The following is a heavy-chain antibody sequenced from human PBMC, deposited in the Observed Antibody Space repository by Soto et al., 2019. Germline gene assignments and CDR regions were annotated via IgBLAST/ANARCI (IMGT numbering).Heavy chain of an antibody. Sequence: QITLKESGPMLVKPTQTLTLTCTFSGFSLSTSGVGVGWIRQPPGKALEWLALIYWDDDKRYSPSLKSRLTITEDTSTNQVVLTMTNMDPVVTATYYCVHSPSSGYNYIRWSDPWGQGALVTVSS. CDR2: IYWDDDK. V-gene: IGHV2-5*02. CDR3: VHSPSSGYNYIRWSDP. CDR1: GFSLSTSGVG. J-gene: IGHJ5*02. D-gene: IGHD3-22*01.